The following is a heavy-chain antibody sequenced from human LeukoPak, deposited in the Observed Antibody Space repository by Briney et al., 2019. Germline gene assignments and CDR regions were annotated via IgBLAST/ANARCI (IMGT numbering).Heavy chain of an antibody. D-gene: IGHD3-10*01. V-gene: IGHV1-18*01. J-gene: IGHJ5*02. CDR1: GYTFTSYG. CDR3: ASSGSRDNWFDP. Sequence: GASVKVSCKASGYTFTSYGISWVRQAPGQGLEWMGWISVYNGNTNYAQKFHGRVTMTTDTSTTTAYMELRSLRSDDTALYYCASSGSRDNWFDPWGQGTLVTVSS. CDR2: ISVYNGNT.